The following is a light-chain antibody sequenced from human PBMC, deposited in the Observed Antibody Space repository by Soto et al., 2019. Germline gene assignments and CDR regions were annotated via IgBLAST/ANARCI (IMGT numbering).Light chain of an antibody. CDR3: LQYDSSPLT. J-gene: IGKJ4*01. V-gene: IGKV3-20*01. CDR1: QSVSSSY. Sequence: EIVLTQSPGTLSLSPGERATLSCRASQSVSSSYLAWYQQKPGQAPRLLIYGASSMATGIPDRFSRSGSGTDYTITISRLEPEDFAVYYCLQYDSSPLTFGGGTKVEI. CDR2: GAS.